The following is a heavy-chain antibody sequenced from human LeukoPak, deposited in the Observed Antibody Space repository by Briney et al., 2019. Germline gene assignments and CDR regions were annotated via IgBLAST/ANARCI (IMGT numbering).Heavy chain of an antibody. CDR1: GFTFSLYS. CDR3: AKSGYNRFDY. CDR2: ISSSGSYI. D-gene: IGHD5-24*01. Sequence: GGSLRLSCAASGFTFSLYSITWVRQTPGRGLEWVSSISSSGSYIYYADSVKGRFTISRDNSKNTLYLQMNSLRAEDTAVYYCAKSGYNRFDYWGQGTLVTVSS. J-gene: IGHJ4*02. V-gene: IGHV3-21*04.